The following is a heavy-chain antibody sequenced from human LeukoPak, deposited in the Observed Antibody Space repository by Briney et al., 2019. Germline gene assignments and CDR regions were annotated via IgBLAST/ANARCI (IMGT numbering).Heavy chain of an antibody. J-gene: IGHJ3*02. CDR3: ARIGSNDAFDI. D-gene: IGHD2-15*01. CDR1: GFTFNNYN. CDR2: ITSSGTYI. V-gene: IGHV3-21*04. Sequence: GGSLRLSCATSGFTFNNYNMNWVRQAPGRALEWVSSITSSGTYIFYADSVKGRFTISRDNAKNSLYLQMNSLRAEDTALYYCARIGSNDAFDIWGQGTMVTVSS.